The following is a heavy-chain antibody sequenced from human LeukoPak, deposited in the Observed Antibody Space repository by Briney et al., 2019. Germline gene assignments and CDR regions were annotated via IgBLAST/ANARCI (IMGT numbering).Heavy chain of an antibody. V-gene: IGHV4-34*01. CDR3: ARGRRYCSGGSCYSYYYYGMDV. CDR1: GGSFSGYY. J-gene: IGHJ6*02. D-gene: IGHD2-15*01. Sequence: SETLSLTCAVSGGSFSGYYWSWIRQPPGKGLEWIGEINHGGSTNYDPSLTSRVTISVDTSKNQFSLKLSSVTAADAAVYYCARGRRYCSGGSCYSYYYYGMDVWGQGTTVTVSS. CDR2: INHGGST.